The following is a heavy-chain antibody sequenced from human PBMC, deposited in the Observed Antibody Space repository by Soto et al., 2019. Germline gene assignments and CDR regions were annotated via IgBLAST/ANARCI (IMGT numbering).Heavy chain of an antibody. CDR1: GYTFTSYG. J-gene: IGHJ6*03. CDR3: ECVGVRYSSSSGLCYYYMDV. Sequence: ASVKVSCKASGYTFTSYGISWVRQAPGQGLEWMGWISAYNGDTNYAQKIQGRVTMTTDTSTSTAYMEMRSLRSDDTAVYYCECVGVRYSSSSGLCYYYMDVWGKGTTVTVSS. CDR2: ISAYNGDT. V-gene: IGHV1-18*01. D-gene: IGHD6-6*01.